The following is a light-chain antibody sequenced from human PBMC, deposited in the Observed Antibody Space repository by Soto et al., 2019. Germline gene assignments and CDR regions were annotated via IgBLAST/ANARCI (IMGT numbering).Light chain of an antibody. V-gene: IGKV4-1*01. Sequence: DIVMTQSPDSLALSLGERATINCKSSQSVLHSSNNRNYLAWYQQKPGQPPKLLIYWASTRESGVPDRFSASGSGIDFTLTITSLQAEDVAVYYCQQYYDAPAPTFGGGTKVEIK. J-gene: IGKJ4*01. CDR3: QQYYDAPAPT. CDR1: QSVLHSSNNRNY. CDR2: WAS.